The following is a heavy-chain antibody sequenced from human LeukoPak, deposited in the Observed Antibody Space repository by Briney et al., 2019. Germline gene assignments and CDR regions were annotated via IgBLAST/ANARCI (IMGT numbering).Heavy chain of an antibody. V-gene: IGHV3-74*01. J-gene: IGHJ4*02. D-gene: IGHD6-13*01. Sequence: GGSLRLSCAASGFTFSRYYMHWVRQAPGKGLVWVSRINSDGSSTSYADSVKGRFTISRDNAKNTLYLQMNSLRAEDTAVYYCARGVRIAAAGHDYWGQGTLVTVSS. CDR3: ARGVRIAAAGHDY. CDR2: INSDGSST. CDR1: GFTFSRYY.